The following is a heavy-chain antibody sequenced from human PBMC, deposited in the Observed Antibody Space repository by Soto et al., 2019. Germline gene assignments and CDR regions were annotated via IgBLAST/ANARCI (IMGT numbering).Heavy chain of an antibody. V-gene: IGHV4-34*01. CDR1: GGSFSGYY. Sequence: SETLSLTCAVYGGSFSGYYWSWIRQPPGKGLEWIGEINHSGSTNYDPSLKSRVTISVDTSKNQFSLKLSSVTAADTAVYYCARDPGLQPFWGQGTLVTVSS. J-gene: IGHJ4*02. CDR3: ARDPGLQPF. D-gene: IGHD4-4*01. CDR2: INHSGST.